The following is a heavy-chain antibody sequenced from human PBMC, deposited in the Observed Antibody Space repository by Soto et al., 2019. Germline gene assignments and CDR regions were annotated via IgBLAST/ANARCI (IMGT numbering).Heavy chain of an antibody. V-gene: IGHV3-43*01. J-gene: IGHJ4*02. CDR3: AKYYGSGSYYPTSFDY. CDR1: GFTFDDYT. D-gene: IGHD3-10*01. Sequence: GGSLRLSSAASGFTFDDYTIHWVRQAPGKGMEWVSLISCDVGSTYYTDSVKVRFNISRDNSKNSLYMQMNSLRTENTALYYCAKYYGSGSYYPTSFDYWGQGTLVTVSS. CDR2: ISCDVGST.